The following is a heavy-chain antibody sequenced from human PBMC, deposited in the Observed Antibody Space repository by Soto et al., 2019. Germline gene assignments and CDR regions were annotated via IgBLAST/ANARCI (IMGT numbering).Heavy chain of an antibody. D-gene: IGHD4-17*01. CDR3: ARWGSTVTDYYYYYGMDV. Sequence: TLSLTCTVSGGSISTYYWSWIRQPPGKGLEWIGYIYYSGITNYNPSLKSRVSISIDTSKDQFSLKLNSVTAADTTVYYCARWGSTVTDYYYYYGMDVWGQGTTVTVSS. CDR1: GGSISTYY. V-gene: IGHV4-59*01. J-gene: IGHJ6*02. CDR2: IYYSGIT.